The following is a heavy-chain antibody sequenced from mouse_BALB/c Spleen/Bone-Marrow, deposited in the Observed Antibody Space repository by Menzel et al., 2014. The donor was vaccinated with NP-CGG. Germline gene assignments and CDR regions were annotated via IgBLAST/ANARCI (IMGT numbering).Heavy chain of an antibody. V-gene: IGHV1-61*01. Sequence: QVQLQQPGTEVVRPGASVKLSCKASGYSFTTYWLNWVKQRPGQGLEWIGMIHPSDSETRLNQKFKDKATLTVDKSSSTAYMQLNSPTSEGSAVYYCAREKVYYGISWFAYWGQETLVTDSA. CDR2: IHPSDSET. CDR3: AREKVYYGISWFAY. D-gene: IGHD2-1*01. CDR1: GYSFTTYW. J-gene: IGHJ3*01.